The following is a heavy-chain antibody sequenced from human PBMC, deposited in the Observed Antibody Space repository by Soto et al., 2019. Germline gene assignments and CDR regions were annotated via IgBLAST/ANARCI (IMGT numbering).Heavy chain of an antibody. CDR3: ARGVATISGGDKYHDGMDV. CDR1: GGTVSSYS. V-gene: IGHV1-69*02. Sequence: QVQLVQSGAEVKKPGSSVKVSCKASGGTVSSYSISWVRQAPGQGLEWMGRIIPILGIAKYAQKLQGRVTITADKSTSTAYMGRSSRRSEDTAVYYCARGVATISGGDKYHDGMDVWGQGTTITVSS. CDR2: IIPILGIA. D-gene: IGHD5-12*01. J-gene: IGHJ6*02.